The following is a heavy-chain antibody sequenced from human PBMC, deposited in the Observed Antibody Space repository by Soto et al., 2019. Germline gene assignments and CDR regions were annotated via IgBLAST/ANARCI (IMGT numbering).Heavy chain of an antibody. J-gene: IGHJ5*02. CDR1: GFTFSSYS. D-gene: IGHD7-27*01. V-gene: IGHV3-21*01. CDR2: ISSSSSYI. CDR3: ARESGDQSAGDWFDP. Sequence: GGSLRLSCAASGFTFSSYSMNWVRQAPGKGLEWVSSISSSSSYIYYADSVKGRFTISRDNAKNSLYLQMNSLRAEDTAVYYCARESGDQSAGDWFDPWGQGTLVTVSS.